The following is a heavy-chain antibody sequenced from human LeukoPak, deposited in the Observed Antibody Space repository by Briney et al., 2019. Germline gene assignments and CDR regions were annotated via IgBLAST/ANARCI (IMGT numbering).Heavy chain of an antibody. D-gene: IGHD2-15*01. CDR1: GFTFSSYA. V-gene: IGHV3-23*01. Sequence: GGSLRLSCAASGFTFSSYAMSWVRQAPGKGLEWVSAISGSGGRTYYADSVKGRFTISRDNSKNTLYLQMNSLRAEDAAVYYCAARYCSGGSCYSGYWGQGTLVTVSS. J-gene: IGHJ4*02. CDR2: ISGSGGRT. CDR3: AARYCSGGSCYSGY.